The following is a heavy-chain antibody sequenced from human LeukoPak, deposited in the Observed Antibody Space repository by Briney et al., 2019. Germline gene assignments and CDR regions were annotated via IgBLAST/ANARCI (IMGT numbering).Heavy chain of an antibody. CDR1: EFTFNTYA. J-gene: IGHJ6*02. Sequence: GGSLRLSCSASEFTFNTYAVSWVRQAPGKGLEWVSAISGDGGITYYADSVRGRFTISRDNSKSTLYLQMNSLRAEDTAVYYCAKSSGPGGYYYYGMDVWGQGTTVTVSS. V-gene: IGHV3-23*01. CDR3: AKSSGPGGYYYYGMDV. CDR2: ISGDGGIT. D-gene: IGHD3-22*01.